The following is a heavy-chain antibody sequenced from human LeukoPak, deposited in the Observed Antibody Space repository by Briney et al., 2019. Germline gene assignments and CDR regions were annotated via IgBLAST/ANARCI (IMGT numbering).Heavy chain of an antibody. CDR2: NYYSWSN. Sequence: SETLSLTCTVSGHSVRRGRDHWSWIRQPPGKGLEWYGYNYYSWSNSYNPSLQSRVTISIDTSKKQFALTLDPVTAPDTAVYYYARTRDGNSRYFDYWGQGTLVTVSS. D-gene: IGHD5-24*01. CDR3: ARTRDGNSRYFDY. V-gene: IGHV4-61*01. CDR1: GHSVRRGRDH. J-gene: IGHJ4*02.